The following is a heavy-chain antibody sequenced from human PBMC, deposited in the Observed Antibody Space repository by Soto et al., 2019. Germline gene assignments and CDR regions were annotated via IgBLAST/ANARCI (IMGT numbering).Heavy chain of an antibody. D-gene: IGHD2-2*02. V-gene: IGHV3-23*01. CDR2: ISGSGGST. J-gene: IGHJ6*03. CDR3: AKSGSGAAVEVPAAIWRWYYYYMDV. Sequence: GGSLRLSCAASGFTFSSYAMSWVRQAPGKGLEWVSAISGSGGSTYYADSVKGRFTISRDNSKNTLYLQMNSLRAEDTAVYYCAKSGSGAAVEVPAAIWRWYYYYMDVWGKGTTVTVSS. CDR1: GFTFSSYA.